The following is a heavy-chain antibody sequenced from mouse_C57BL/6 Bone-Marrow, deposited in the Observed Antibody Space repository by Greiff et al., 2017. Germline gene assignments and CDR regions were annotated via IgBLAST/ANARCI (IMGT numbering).Heavy chain of an antibody. J-gene: IGHJ1*03. CDR1: GYTFTEYT. V-gene: IGHV1-62-2*01. CDR2: FYPGSGSI. D-gene: IGHD4-1*01. CDR3: ARHEEGLGTGTSWYFDV. Sequence: VQLQQPGAELVMPGASVKLSCKASGYTFTEYTIHWVKQRSGQGLEWIGWFYPGSGSIKYNEKFKDKATLTADKSSSTVYMELSRLTSEDSAVYFCARHEEGLGTGTSWYFDVWGTGTTVTVSS.